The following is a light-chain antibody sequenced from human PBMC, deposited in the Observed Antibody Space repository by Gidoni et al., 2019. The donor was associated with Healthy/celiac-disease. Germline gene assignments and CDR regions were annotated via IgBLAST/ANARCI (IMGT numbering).Light chain of an antibody. V-gene: IGKV1-33*01. CDR1: QDISNY. Sequence: DIQMTQSPSSLSASVGDRVTITCQASQDISNYLNWYQQKPGKAPKLLIYDASNLETGVPSGFSGSGSGTDFTFTISSLQPEDIATYYCQQYDNLAAWTFGQGTKVEIK. CDR3: QQYDNLAAWT. CDR2: DAS. J-gene: IGKJ1*01.